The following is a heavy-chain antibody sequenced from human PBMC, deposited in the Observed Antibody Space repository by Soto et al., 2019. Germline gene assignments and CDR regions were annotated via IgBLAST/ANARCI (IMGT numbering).Heavy chain of an antibody. Sequence: GGSLRLSCAASGFTFSSYWMHWVRQAPGKGLVWVSRINSDGSSTNFADSVKGRFTISRDNAKNTLYLQMNSLRAEDTAVYYCASEYSSSYYFDYWGQGTQVTVSS. CDR2: INSDGSST. D-gene: IGHD6-6*01. CDR1: GFTFSSYW. J-gene: IGHJ4*02. CDR3: ASEYSSSYYFDY. V-gene: IGHV3-74*01.